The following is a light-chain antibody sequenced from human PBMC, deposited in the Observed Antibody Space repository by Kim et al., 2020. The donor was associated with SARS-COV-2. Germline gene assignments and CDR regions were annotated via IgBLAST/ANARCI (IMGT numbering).Light chain of an antibody. V-gene: IGKV3-11*01. Sequence: SLGQRAHLSCKAHQRVRSYLVWYQPNPGHAPRLLIYEASYRATGIPARFSGSGSGTVFTLTISSLEPEDFAFDYCQKLSNWHPLTFGGGTKVDIK. CDR1: QRVRSY. J-gene: IGKJ4*01. CDR3: QKLSNWHPLT. CDR2: EAS.